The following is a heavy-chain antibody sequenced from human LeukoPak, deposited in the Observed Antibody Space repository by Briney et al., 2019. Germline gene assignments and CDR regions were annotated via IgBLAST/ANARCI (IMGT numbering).Heavy chain of an antibody. D-gene: IGHD2-15*01. CDR1: GGSISSGGYY. CDR3: ARVEVVAARDYYGMDV. Sequence: SETLSLTCTVSGGSISSGGYYWSWIRQPPGKGLEWIGYIYYSGNTYYNPSLKSRVTISVDTSKNQFSLKLSSVTAADTAVYYCARVEVVAARDYYGMDVWGQGTTVTVSS. J-gene: IGHJ6*02. CDR2: IYYSGNT. V-gene: IGHV4-61*08.